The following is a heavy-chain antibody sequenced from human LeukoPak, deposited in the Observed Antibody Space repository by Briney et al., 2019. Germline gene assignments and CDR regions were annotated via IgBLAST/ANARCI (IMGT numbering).Heavy chain of an antibody. V-gene: IGHV1-69*13. D-gene: IGHD1-26*01. CDR3: ARVGLELYTDYYYGMDV. Sequence: GASVKVSCKASGGTFSSYAISWVRQAPGQGLEWMGGTIPIFGTANYAQKFQGRVTITADESTSTAYMELSSLGSEDTAVYYCARVGLELYTDYYYGMDVWGQGTTVTVSS. CDR2: TIPIFGTA. J-gene: IGHJ6*02. CDR1: GGTFSSYA.